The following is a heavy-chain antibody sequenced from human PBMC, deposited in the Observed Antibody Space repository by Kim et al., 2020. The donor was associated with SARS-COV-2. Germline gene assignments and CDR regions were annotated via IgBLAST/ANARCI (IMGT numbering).Heavy chain of an antibody. V-gene: IGHV3-30*04. J-gene: IGHJ4*02. CDR1: GFTFSSYA. Sequence: GGSLRLSCAASGFTFSSYAMHWVRQAPGKWLEWVAVISYDGSNKYYADSVKGRFTISRDNSKNTLYLQMNSLRAEDTAVYYCARDCTVAGISVVGFWGQGTLVTVSS. CDR2: ISYDGSNK. D-gene: IGHD6-19*01. CDR3: ARDCTVAGISVVGF.